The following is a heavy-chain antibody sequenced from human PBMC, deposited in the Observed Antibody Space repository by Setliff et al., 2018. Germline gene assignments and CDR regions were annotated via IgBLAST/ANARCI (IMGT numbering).Heavy chain of an antibody. CDR2: ISFSSSTI. CDR1: GFTFSTYN. D-gene: IGHD2-15*01. CDR3: ARTCSGSGCYAGLES. V-gene: IGHV3-48*01. J-gene: IGHJ4*02. Sequence: LRLSCAASGFTFSTYNMNWVRQAPGKGLEWVSYISFSSSTIYYADSVKGRFTISRDNAKNSLYLQMNSLRPEDTAVYYCARTCSGSGCYAGLESWGQGTPITVSS.